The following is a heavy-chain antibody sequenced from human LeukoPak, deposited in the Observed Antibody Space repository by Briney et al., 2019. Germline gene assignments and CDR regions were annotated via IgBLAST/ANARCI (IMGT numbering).Heavy chain of an antibody. CDR2: MNPNSGNT. J-gene: IGHJ4*02. CDR3: ARGRPSGWYKEHFDY. CDR1: GYTFTNYG. V-gene: IGHV1-8*03. D-gene: IGHD6-19*01. Sequence: GASVKVSCKASGYTFTNYGFTWVRQATGQGLEWMGWMNPNSGNTGYAQKFQGRVTITRNTSISTAYMELSSLRSEDTAVYYCARGRPSGWYKEHFDYWGQGTLVTVSS.